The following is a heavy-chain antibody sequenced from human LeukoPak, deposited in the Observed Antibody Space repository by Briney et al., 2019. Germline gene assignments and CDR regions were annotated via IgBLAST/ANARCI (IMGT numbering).Heavy chain of an antibody. V-gene: IGHV5-51*01. J-gene: IGHJ4*02. CDR3: ARRSGQQLGY. D-gene: IGHD6-13*01. CDR2: IYPGDSDT. CDR1: GYTFAKYW. Sequence: GESLKISCQASGYTFAKYWIGWVRQMPGKGLEWMGIIYPGDSDTRYSPSFQGQVTISADKSISTAYLQWSSLKASDTAMYYCARRSGQQLGYWGQGTLVTVSS.